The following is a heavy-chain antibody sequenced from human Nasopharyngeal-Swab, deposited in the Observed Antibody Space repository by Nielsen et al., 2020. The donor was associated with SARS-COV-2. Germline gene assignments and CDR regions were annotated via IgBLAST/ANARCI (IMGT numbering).Heavy chain of an antibody. CDR3: ARGLWSSLRLLGGMDV. J-gene: IGHJ6*02. CDR1: GFTFSDYY. CDR2: ISSSGSTI. Sequence: GGSLRLSCAASGFTFSDYYMSWIRQAPGKGLEWVSYISSSGSTIYYADSVKGRFTTSRDNAKNSLYLQMNSLRAEDTAVYYCARGLWSSLRLLGGMDVWGQGTTVTVSS. V-gene: IGHV3-11*04. D-gene: IGHD4/OR15-4a*01.